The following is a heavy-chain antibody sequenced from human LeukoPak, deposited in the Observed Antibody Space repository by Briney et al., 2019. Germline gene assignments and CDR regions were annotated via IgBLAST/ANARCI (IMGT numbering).Heavy chain of an antibody. D-gene: IGHD2-2*02. V-gene: IGHV1-69-2*01. J-gene: IGHJ5*02. CDR1: GYTFTDYY. CDR2: VDPEDGET. Sequence: GATVKISCKASGYTFTDYYMHWVQQAPGKGLEWMGRVDPEDGETIYAEKFQGRVTITADTSTDTAYMELSSLRSEDTAVYYCATDLQYQLLYGQGFDPWGQGTLVTVSS. CDR3: ATDLQYQLLYGQGFDP.